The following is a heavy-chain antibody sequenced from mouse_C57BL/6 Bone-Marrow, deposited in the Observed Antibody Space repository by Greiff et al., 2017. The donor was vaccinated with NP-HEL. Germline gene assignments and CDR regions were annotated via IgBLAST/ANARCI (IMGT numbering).Heavy chain of an antibody. Sequence: EVQLQQSGPELVKPGASVRISCKASGYTFTDYYMNWVKQSHGKSLEWIGDINPNNGGTSYNQKFKGKATLTVDKSSSTAYMELRSLTSEDSAVYYCGRDGYYSSWYFDVWGTGTTVTVSS. CDR1: GYTFTDYY. V-gene: IGHV1-26*01. CDR2: INPNNGGT. J-gene: IGHJ1*03. D-gene: IGHD1-2*01. CDR3: GRDGYYSSWYFDV.